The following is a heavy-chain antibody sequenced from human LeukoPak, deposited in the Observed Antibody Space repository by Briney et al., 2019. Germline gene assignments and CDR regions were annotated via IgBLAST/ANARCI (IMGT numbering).Heavy chain of an antibody. CDR3: ARDRGAASPLWVDP. Sequence: SVKVSCKASGGTFSSYAISWVRQAPGQGLEWMGGIIPIFGTANYAQKFQGRVTITADESTSTAYMELSSLRSEDTAVYYCARDRGAASPLWVDPWGQGTLVAVSS. CDR2: IIPIFGTA. D-gene: IGHD6-13*01. V-gene: IGHV1-69*01. J-gene: IGHJ5*02. CDR1: GGTFSSYA.